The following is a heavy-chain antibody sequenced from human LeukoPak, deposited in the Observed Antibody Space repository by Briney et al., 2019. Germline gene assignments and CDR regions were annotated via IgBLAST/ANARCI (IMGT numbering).Heavy chain of an antibody. J-gene: IGHJ4*02. V-gene: IGHV3-23*01. D-gene: IGHD3-22*01. Sequence: GGSLRLSCAASGFTFSSYAMSWVRQAPGKGLEWVSAISGSGGITYYADSVQGRFTISRDNSKDTLYLQMNSLRAEDTAVLYCAKVWAGSTGYYFDYWGQGTLVTVSS. CDR3: AKVWAGSTGYYFDY. CDR2: ISGSGGIT. CDR1: GFTFSSYA.